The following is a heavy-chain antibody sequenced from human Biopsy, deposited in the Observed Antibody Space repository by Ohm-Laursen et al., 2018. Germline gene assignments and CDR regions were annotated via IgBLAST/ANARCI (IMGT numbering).Heavy chain of an antibody. D-gene: IGHD3-16*01. CDR1: GGSISSYY. J-gene: IGHJ4*02. Sequence: SETLSLTCTVSGGSISSYYWSRIRQPAGKGLEWIGRIYTSGSTNFNPSLKSRVTMSIDTSKAQFSLRLSSVTAADTAVYYCARAAFGPFDSWGQGALVTVSS. CDR2: IYTSGST. CDR3: ARAAFGPFDS. V-gene: IGHV4-4*07.